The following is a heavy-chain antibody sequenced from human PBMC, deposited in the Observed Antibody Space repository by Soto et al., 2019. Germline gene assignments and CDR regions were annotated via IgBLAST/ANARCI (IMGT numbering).Heavy chain of an antibody. D-gene: IGHD6-19*01. CDR3: ARSEGPSGWHYYYYGMDV. J-gene: IGHJ6*02. Sequence: VQLVESGGGLVQPGGSLRLSCAASGFTVSSNYMSWVRQAPGKGLEWVSVIYSGGSTYYADSVKGRFTISRHNSKNTLYLQMNSLRAEDTAVYYCARSEGPSGWHYYYYGMDVWGQGTTVTVSS. CDR2: IYSGGST. V-gene: IGHV3-53*04. CDR1: GFTVSSNY.